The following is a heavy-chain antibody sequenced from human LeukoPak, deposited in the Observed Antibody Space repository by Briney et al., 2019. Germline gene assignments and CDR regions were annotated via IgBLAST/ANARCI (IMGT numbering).Heavy chain of an antibody. V-gene: IGHV3-66*04. CDR3: ARLGSAAGTDTWFDP. CDR2: IYSGGST. D-gene: IGHD6-13*01. CDR1: GFTFSNYA. Sequence: GGSLRLSCAASGFTFSNYAMSWVRQAPGKGLEWVSVIYSGGSTYYADSVKGRFTISRDNSKNTLYLQMNSLRAEDTAVYYCARLGSAAGTDTWFDPWGQGTLVTVSS. J-gene: IGHJ5*02.